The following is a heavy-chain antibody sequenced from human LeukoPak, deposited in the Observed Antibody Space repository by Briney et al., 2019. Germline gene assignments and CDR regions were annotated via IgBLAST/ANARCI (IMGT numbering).Heavy chain of an antibody. D-gene: IGHD3-22*01. Sequence: ASVTVSCKASVYTFTVYYIHWVRQAPGQGLGWMGWINPDSGGTKYAQKFQGRVTMTRDTSISTAYMELSRLTSDDTAVYYCAREGQYYDTSGFFDYWGQGTLVTVSS. J-gene: IGHJ4*02. CDR2: INPDSGGT. CDR1: VYTFTVYY. CDR3: AREGQYYDTSGFFDY. V-gene: IGHV1-2*02.